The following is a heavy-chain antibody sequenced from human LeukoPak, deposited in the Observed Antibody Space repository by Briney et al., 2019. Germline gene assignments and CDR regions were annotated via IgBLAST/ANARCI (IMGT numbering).Heavy chain of an antibody. V-gene: IGHV4-59*11. Sequence: SETLSLTCTVSGGSISSHYWSWIRQPPGKGLEWIGYIYYSGSTNYNPSLKSRVTISVDTSKNQFSLKLSSVTAADTAVYYCASIHCSSTSCYMDVWGKGTTVTVSS. CDR2: IYYSGST. D-gene: IGHD2-2*01. CDR1: GGSISSHY. J-gene: IGHJ6*04. CDR3: ASIHCSSTSCYMDV.